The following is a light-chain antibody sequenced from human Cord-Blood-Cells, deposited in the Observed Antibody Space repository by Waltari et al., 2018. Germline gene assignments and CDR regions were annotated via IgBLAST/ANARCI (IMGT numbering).Light chain of an antibody. Sequence: QSALTQPPSVPGSPGQSVTISCTGTSSDVGGYNYVAWYQQHPGKAPKLMIYDVSKRPSGVPDRFSGSKSGNTASLTISGLQAEDEADYYCCSYAGSYTVVFGGGTKLTVL. CDR1: SSDVGGYNY. CDR2: DVS. V-gene: IGLV2-11*01. J-gene: IGLJ2*01. CDR3: CSYAGSYTVV.